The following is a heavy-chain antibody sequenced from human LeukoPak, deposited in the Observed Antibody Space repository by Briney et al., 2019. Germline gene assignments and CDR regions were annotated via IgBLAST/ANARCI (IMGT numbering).Heavy chain of an antibody. V-gene: IGHV4-59*08. CDR3: AKYGNSGWVIDN. J-gene: IGHJ4*02. CDR1: GCSIGSDY. CDR2: IYYTGGT. D-gene: IGHD6-19*01. Sequence: SETLSLTCTVSGCSIGSDYWTWIRQPPGKGLEYIAYIYYTGGTNYNPSLKSRVTISADTSKNQFSLKLSSVTAADTAVYFCAKYGNSGWVIDNWGQGTLVTVSS.